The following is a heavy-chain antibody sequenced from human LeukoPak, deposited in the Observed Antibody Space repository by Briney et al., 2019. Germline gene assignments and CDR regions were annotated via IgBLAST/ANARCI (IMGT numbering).Heavy chain of an antibody. J-gene: IGHJ6*03. D-gene: IGHD6-6*01. V-gene: IGHV4-4*07. Sequence: PAETLSLTCTVSGGSISSYYWSWIRQPAGKGLEWIGRIYTSGSTNYNPSLKSRVTMSVDTSKNQFSLKLSSVTAADTAVYYCAREGSSSTGYYYYMDVWGKGTTVTVSS. CDR1: GGSISSYY. CDR2: IYTSGST. CDR3: AREGSSSTGYYYYMDV.